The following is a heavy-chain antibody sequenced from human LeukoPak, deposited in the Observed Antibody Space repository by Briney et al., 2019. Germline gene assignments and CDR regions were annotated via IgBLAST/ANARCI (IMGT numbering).Heavy chain of an antibody. CDR1: GFTFSSYG. D-gene: IGHD2-15*01. Sequence: GASLTLSCAVSGFTFSSYGMHWVRHSPGKGLEWVAVISDDGSNKYYAHSVEGRFTISRDNSKNSLYLQMNSLRAEDTAVYYCAKEGYCSGGSCDPHWYFDLWGRGTLVTVSS. J-gene: IGHJ2*01. CDR2: ISDDGSNK. V-gene: IGHV3-30*18. CDR3: AKEGYCSGGSCDPHWYFDL.